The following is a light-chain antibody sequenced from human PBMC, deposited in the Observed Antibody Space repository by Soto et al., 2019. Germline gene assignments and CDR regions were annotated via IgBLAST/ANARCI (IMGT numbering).Light chain of an antibody. Sequence: EIVLTQSPGTLSLSPGERATLSCRASQSVSSSYLAWYQQKPGQAPRLLIYGASSKSTGIPDMFSGSGSGTEFTLTISRLEPEDFAVYYCQQYGSSSSITFGPGTKVDIK. CDR2: GAS. CDR1: QSVSSSY. CDR3: QQYGSSSSIT. V-gene: IGKV3-20*01. J-gene: IGKJ3*01.